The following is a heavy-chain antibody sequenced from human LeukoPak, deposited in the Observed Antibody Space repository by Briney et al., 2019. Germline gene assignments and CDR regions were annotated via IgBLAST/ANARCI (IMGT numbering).Heavy chain of an antibody. D-gene: IGHD2-15*01. CDR2: INPSGGST. V-gene: IGHV1-46*01. CDR3: ASSKLVVVAAKNYYYGMDV. CDR1: GYTFTSYY. J-gene: IGHJ6*02. Sequence: ASVKVSCKASGYTFTSYYMHWVRQAPGQGLEWMGIINPSGGSTSYAQKFQGRVTMTRDTSTSTVYMELSSLRSEDTAVYYCASSKLVVVAAKNYYYGMDVRGQGTTVTVSS.